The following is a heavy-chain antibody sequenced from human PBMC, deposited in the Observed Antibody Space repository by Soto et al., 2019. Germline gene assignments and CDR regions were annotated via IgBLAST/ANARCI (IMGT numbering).Heavy chain of an antibody. V-gene: IGHV1-69*02. D-gene: IGHD3-22*01. Sequence: QVQLVQSGAEVKKPGSSVKVSCKASGGTFSSYTISWVRQAPGQGLEWMGRIIPILGIANYAQKFQGRVTITADKSTSTAYMELSSLRSEDTAVYYCARGTLYYYDRDAFDIWGQGTMVTVSS. J-gene: IGHJ3*02. CDR3: ARGTLYYYDRDAFDI. CDR1: GGTFSSYT. CDR2: IIPILGIA.